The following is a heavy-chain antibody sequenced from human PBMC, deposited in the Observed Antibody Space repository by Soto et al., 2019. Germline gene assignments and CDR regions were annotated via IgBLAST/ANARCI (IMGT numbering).Heavy chain of an antibody. V-gene: IGHV4-31*03. J-gene: IGHJ4*02. Sequence: QVQLQESGPGLVKPSQTLSLTCTVSGGSMSNADYYWSWIRQHPGKGLEWIGYIYYSGGTYYNPSLESRVTMSVDTSKNQFSLKLNSVAAADTAVYYCARAMVRGVLDYWGQGTLVTVSS. CDR2: IYYSGGT. D-gene: IGHD3-10*01. CDR1: GGSMSNADYY. CDR3: ARAMVRGVLDY.